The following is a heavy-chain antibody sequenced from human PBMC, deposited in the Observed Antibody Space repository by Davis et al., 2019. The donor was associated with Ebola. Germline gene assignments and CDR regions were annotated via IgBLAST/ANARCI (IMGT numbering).Heavy chain of an antibody. D-gene: IGHD4-11*01. CDR1: GFTFSSYA. Sequence: ESLKISCAASGFTFSSYAMSWIRQPPGKGLEWIGEINHSGSTNYNPSLKSRVTISVDTSKNQFSLKLSSVTAADTAVYYCARCSNYVRFDPWGQGTLVTVSS. J-gene: IGHJ5*02. CDR3: ARCSNYVRFDP. CDR2: INHSGST. V-gene: IGHV4-34*01.